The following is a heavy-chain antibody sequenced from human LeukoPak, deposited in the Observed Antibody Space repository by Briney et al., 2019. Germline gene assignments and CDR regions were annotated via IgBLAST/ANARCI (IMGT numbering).Heavy chain of an antibody. J-gene: IGHJ4*02. D-gene: IGHD6-19*01. V-gene: IGHV1-8*01. CDR2: MNPNSGNT. Sequence: ASVKVSCKASGYTFTSYDTNWVRRATGQGLEWMGWMNPNSGNTGYAQKFQGRVTMTRNTSISTAYMELSSLRSEDTAVYYCARVYSSGRSYYFDYWGQGTLVTVSS. CDR1: GYTFTSYD. CDR3: ARVYSSGRSYYFDY.